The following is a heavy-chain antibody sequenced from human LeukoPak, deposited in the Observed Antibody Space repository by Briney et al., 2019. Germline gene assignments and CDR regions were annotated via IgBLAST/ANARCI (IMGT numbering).Heavy chain of an antibody. J-gene: IGHJ4*02. D-gene: IGHD5-18*01. Sequence: SVKVSCKASGGTFSSYAISWVRQAPGQGLEWMGGIIPIFGTANYAQKFQGRVTITADESTSTAYMELSSLRSEDTAVYYCAREVGAGKDTAMVFSFGGGRRYYFDYWGQGTLVTVSS. CDR2: IIPIFGTA. V-gene: IGHV1-69*01. CDR3: AREVGAGKDTAMVFSFGGGRRYYFDY. CDR1: GGTFSSYA.